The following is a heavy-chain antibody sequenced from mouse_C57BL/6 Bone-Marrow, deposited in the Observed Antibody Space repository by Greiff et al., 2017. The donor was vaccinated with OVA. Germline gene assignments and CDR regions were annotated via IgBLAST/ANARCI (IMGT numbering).Heavy chain of an antibody. J-gene: IGHJ3*01. Sequence: QVQLKESGAELARPGASVKLSCKASGYTFTSYGISWVKQRTGQGLDWIGEIYPRSGNTYYNEKFKGKATLTADKSSSTAYMELRSLTSEDSAVYFCARGGDYPWFAYWGQGTLVTVSA. CDR3: ARGGDYPWFAY. V-gene: IGHV1-81*01. D-gene: IGHD2-13*01. CDR2: IYPRSGNT. CDR1: GYTFTSYG.